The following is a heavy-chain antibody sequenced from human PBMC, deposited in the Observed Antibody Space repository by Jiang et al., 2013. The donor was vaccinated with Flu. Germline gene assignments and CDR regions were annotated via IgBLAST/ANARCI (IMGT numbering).Heavy chain of an antibody. V-gene: IGHV3-7*01. Sequence: GSVRGRFTISRENGENSLYLQMSSLRPEDTAVYYCSRERDYDYGAYSDFWGQGTLVTVSS. CDR3: SRERDYDYGAYSDF. D-gene: IGHD4-17*01. J-gene: IGHJ4*02.